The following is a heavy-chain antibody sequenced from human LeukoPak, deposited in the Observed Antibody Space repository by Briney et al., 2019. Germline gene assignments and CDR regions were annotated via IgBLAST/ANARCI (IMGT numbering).Heavy chain of an antibody. J-gene: IGHJ4*02. CDR2: ISDDGSKN. CDR1: GFTFSSCA. V-gene: IGHV3-30-3*01. D-gene: IGHD2-15*01. Sequence: PGRSLRLSCAVSGFTFSSCAMYWVRQAPRKGLEWVSLISDDGSKNYYIDSVGRFTNTRDDSKNTVYLQMDSLRVEDTAMYYCAREKCSGGTCYSTVDYWGQGTPVTVSS. CDR3: AREKCSGGTCYSTVDY.